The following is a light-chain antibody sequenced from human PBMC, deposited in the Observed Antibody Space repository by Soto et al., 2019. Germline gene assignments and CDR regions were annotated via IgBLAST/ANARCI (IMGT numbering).Light chain of an antibody. CDR2: AAS. J-gene: IGKJ4*01. CDR1: QGINSW. V-gene: IGKV1D-16*01. CDR3: QQYNIYPLT. Sequence: DVQMTQSPSTLSASVGDRVTITCRASQGINSWLAWYQQKPEEAPKSLIYAASSLQTGVPSRFSGSGSGTDLTLTISNLQPEDSATYFCQQYNIYPLTFGGGTKVEIK.